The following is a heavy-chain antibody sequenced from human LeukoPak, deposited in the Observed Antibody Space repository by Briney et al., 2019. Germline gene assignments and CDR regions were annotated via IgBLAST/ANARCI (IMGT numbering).Heavy chain of an antibody. J-gene: IGHJ4*02. Sequence: GGSLRLSCAASGFVFSRSVMHWVRQAPGKGLEYVAAITNDGSRAYHANSVKGRFAISRDNSRNTLYLQMGSLGTEDMAVYYCARAENDGYYSFWGQGTLVTVSS. V-gene: IGHV3-64*01. D-gene: IGHD3-22*01. CDR1: GFVFSRSV. CDR2: ITNDGSRA. CDR3: ARAENDGYYSF.